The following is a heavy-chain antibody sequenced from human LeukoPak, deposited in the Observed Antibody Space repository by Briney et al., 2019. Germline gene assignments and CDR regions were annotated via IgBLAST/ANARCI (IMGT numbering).Heavy chain of an antibody. V-gene: IGHV3-48*03. CDR3: ARANGYYDILTGGDAFDI. D-gene: IGHD3-9*01. CDR2: STI. Sequence: STIYYADSVKGRFTISRDNAKNSLYLQMNSLRAEDTAVYYCARANGYYDILTGGDAFDIWGQGTMVTVSS. J-gene: IGHJ3*02.